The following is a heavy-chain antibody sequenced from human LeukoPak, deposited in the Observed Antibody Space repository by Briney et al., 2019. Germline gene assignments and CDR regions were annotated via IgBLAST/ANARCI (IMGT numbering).Heavy chain of an antibody. D-gene: IGHD3-10*01. V-gene: IGHV3-23*01. Sequence: GGSLRLSCAASGFTFSSYSMNWVRQAPGRGLEWVSAISGSGGSTYYADSVKGRFTISRDNSKNTLYLQMNSLRAEDTAVYYCAKSVAGRVADFDYWGQGTLVTVSS. J-gene: IGHJ4*02. CDR2: ISGSGGST. CDR1: GFTFSSYS. CDR3: AKSVAGRVADFDY.